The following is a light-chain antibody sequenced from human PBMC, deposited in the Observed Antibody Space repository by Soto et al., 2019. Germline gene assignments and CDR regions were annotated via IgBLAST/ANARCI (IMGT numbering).Light chain of an antibody. CDR1: QTLANY. Sequence: EVVLTQSPATLSLSPGERATLSCRASQTLANYLAWYQQRPGQAPRLLIYDASNRATGIPARFSGSGSGTDFTLTISSLEPEDSAVYYCQQRSDPYTFGQGTTLEIK. V-gene: IGKV3-11*01. CDR3: QQRSDPYT. CDR2: DAS. J-gene: IGKJ2*01.